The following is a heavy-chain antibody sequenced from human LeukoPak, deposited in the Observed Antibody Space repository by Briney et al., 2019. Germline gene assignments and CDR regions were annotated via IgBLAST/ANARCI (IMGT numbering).Heavy chain of an antibody. CDR2: VKEDGSEK. D-gene: IGHD6-13*01. J-gene: IGHJ4*02. CDR3: ARYGSIVAAGTFDY. CDR1: GFTFSRFW. Sequence: PGGSLRLSRAASGFTFSRFWMSWVRQAPGKGLEWVANVKEDGSEKYYVDSVKGRFTISRDNAKNSLYLQMNSLRAEDTAVYYCARYGSIVAAGTFDYWGQGTLVTVSS. V-gene: IGHV3-7*04.